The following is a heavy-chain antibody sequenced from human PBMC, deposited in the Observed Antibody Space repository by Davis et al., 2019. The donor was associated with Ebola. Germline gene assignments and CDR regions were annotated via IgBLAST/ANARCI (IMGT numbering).Heavy chain of an antibody. CDR3: ARTTLTSVSDLGLGYTFFDP. J-gene: IGHJ5*02. CDR2: IYYSGST. Sequence: MPSETLSLTCAVSGGSISSYYWSWIRQPPGKGLEWIGYIYYSGSTNYNPSLKSRVTISVDTSKNQFSLKLSSVTAADTAVYYCARTTLTSVSDLGLGYTFFDPWGQGTLVNVSS. D-gene: IGHD4-17*01. V-gene: IGHV4-59*12. CDR1: GGSISSYY.